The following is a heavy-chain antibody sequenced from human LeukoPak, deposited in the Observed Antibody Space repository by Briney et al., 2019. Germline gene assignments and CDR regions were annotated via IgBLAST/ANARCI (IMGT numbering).Heavy chain of an antibody. CDR2: ISWNSGSI. J-gene: IGHJ4*02. V-gene: IGHV3-9*01. Sequence: PGGSLRLSCAASGFTFDDYAMHWVRHAPGKGLEWVSGISWNSGSIGYADSVKGRFTISRDNAKNSLYLQMNSLRAEDTAVYYCAKEITGFDYWGQGTLVTVSS. CDR1: GFTFDDYA. D-gene: IGHD1-14*01. CDR3: AKEITGFDY.